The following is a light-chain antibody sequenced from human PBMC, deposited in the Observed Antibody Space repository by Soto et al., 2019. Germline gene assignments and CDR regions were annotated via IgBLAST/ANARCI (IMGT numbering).Light chain of an antibody. V-gene: IGKV3-20*01. J-gene: IGKJ4*01. CDR3: QQYVSTPLT. Sequence: IVLTHAPCTVSLSPWERGTLPFTSAQIVSSNYLAWHQQKPGQAPRLLIYTASSRATGIPDRFSGSGSGTDFTLTISRLEPEDFAVYYCQQYVSTPLTFGGGTKVDIK. CDR2: TAS. CDR1: QIVSSNY.